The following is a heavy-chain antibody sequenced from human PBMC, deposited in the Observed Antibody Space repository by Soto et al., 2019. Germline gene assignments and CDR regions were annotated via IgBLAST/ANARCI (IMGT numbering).Heavy chain of an antibody. CDR1: GYTFTSYG. CDR2: ISAYNGNT. Sequence: ASVKVSCKASGYTFTSYGISWARQAPGQGLEWMGWISAYNGNTNYAQKLQGRVTMTTDTSTSTAYMELRSLRSDDTAVYYCARSHIAAAGTHWFDPWGQGTLVTVSS. J-gene: IGHJ5*02. V-gene: IGHV1-18*01. CDR3: ARSHIAAAGTHWFDP. D-gene: IGHD6-13*01.